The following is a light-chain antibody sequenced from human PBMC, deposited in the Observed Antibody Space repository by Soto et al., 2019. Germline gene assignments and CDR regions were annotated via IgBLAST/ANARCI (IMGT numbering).Light chain of an antibody. CDR2: DTS. V-gene: IGKV3-20*01. CDR1: QSVSSSY. Sequence: EIVLTQSPATLSLSPGERATLSCRASQSVSSSYLAWYQQTPGQAPRLLVYDTSYRATGVPDRFSGSGSGTDFTLTISRLEPEDSAVYYCQQYDSSPGTFGQGTKVDIK. CDR3: QQYDSSPGT. J-gene: IGKJ1*01.